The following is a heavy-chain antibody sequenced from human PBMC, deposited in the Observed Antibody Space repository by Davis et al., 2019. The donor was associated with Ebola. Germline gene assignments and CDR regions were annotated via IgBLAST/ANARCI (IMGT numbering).Heavy chain of an antibody. J-gene: IGHJ3*02. CDR1: GFTFRSYG. CDR3: ARDWAKVHDI. CDR2: IWYDGSNK. D-gene: IGHD1-1*01. Sequence: PGGSLRLSCAASGFTFRSYGMHWVRQAAGKGLEWVAVIWYDGSNKYYADSVKGRFIISRDNSKNTLFLQMNSLKAEDTAVYYCARDWAKVHDIWGRGTMVTVSS. V-gene: IGHV3-33*01.